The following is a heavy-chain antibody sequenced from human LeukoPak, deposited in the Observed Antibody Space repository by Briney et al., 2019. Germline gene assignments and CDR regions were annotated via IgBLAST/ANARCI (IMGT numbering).Heavy chain of an antibody. J-gene: IGHJ4*02. D-gene: IGHD2-8*01. V-gene: IGHV3-9*01. Sequence: GRSLRLSCAASGFTFDDYAMHWVRQAPGKGLEWVSGISWNSGSIGYADSVKGRFTISRDNAKNSLYLQMNSLRAEDTAVYYCAKRATIVLMVYAIDWFDYWGQGTLVTVSS. CDR1: GFTFDDYA. CDR2: ISWNSGSI. CDR3: AKRATIVLMVYAIDWFDY.